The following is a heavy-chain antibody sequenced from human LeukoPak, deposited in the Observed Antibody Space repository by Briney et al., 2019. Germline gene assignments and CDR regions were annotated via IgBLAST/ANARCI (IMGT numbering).Heavy chain of an antibody. V-gene: IGHV3-48*01. D-gene: IGHD1-1*01. J-gene: IGHJ4*02. CDR3: ARDHNYAFDN. CDR2: IRIDSGNT. CDR1: GFPFIEYS. Sequence: GGSLRLSCTVSGFPFIEYSMNWVRQAPGKGLEWISYIRIDSGNTKYADSVRGRFTISTDKAKNSLYLQMNSLRVEDTAVYYCARDHNYAFDNWGQGTLVSVAS.